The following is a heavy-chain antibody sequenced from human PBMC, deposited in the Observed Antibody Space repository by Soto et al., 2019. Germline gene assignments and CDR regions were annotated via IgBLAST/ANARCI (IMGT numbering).Heavy chain of an antibody. Sequence: SQTLSLTCAISGDSVSSNSGAWNWIRQSPSRGLEWLGRTYYRSKWYNDYAMSVNSRITVNPDTAKNQFSLQLNSVTPEDTAVYYCAREESLSSGWFDYCGPGTLLTVSS. CDR2: TYYRSKWYN. J-gene: IGHJ4*02. CDR1: GDSVSSNSGA. D-gene: IGHD6-19*01. V-gene: IGHV6-1*01. CDR3: AREESLSSGWFDY.